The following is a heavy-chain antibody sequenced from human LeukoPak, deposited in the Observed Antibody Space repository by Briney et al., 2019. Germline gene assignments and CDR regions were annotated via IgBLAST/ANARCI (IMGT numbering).Heavy chain of an antibody. V-gene: IGHV3-9*01. CDR3: AKSSGYYYSGYYFDY. Sequence: PGRSLRLSCAASGFTFDDYAMHWVRQAPGKGLEWVSGISWNSGSIVYADSVKGRFTISRDNAKNSLYLQMNSLRAEDTALYYCAKSSGYYYSGYYFDYWGQGTLVTVSS. D-gene: IGHD3-22*01. J-gene: IGHJ4*02. CDR2: ISWNSGSI. CDR1: GFTFDDYA.